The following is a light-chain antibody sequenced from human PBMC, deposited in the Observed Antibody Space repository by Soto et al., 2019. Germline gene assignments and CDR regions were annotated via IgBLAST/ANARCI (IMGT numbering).Light chain of an antibody. CDR2: EGS. V-gene: IGLV2-23*03. Sequence: QSVLTQPASVSGSPGQSITISCTGTSRDVGGYNYVSWHQQHPGKAPKLMIYEGSKRPSGVSDRFSGSTSGNTASLTISGLQADDEADYYCCSYVGSRAVVFGGGTKLTVL. J-gene: IGLJ2*01. CDR1: SRDVGGYNY. CDR3: CSYVGSRAVV.